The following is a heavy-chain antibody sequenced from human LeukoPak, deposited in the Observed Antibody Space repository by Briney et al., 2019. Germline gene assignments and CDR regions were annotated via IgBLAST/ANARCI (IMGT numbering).Heavy chain of an antibody. CDR3: ARVTVSSSEVIFDY. CDR1: GFTFSNYW. V-gene: IGHV3-74*01. CDR2: INSDGSTI. Sequence: TGGSLRLSCPASGFTFSNYWMHWVRQAPGKGLVWVSRINSDGSTITYADSVKGRFTISRDNAKNTLYLQMNSLRAEDTAVYYCARVTVSSSEVIFDYWGQGSLVTVSS. D-gene: IGHD1-20*01. J-gene: IGHJ4*02.